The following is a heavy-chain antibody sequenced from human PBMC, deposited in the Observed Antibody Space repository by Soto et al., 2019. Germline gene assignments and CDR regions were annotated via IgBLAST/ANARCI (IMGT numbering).Heavy chain of an antibody. CDR3: ARGGRGYTWFNEF. D-gene: IGHD3-22*01. J-gene: IGHJ4*02. V-gene: IGHV1-69*01. CDR1: GGLFSSYP. Sequence: QEPLVQSGAEVKKPGSSVKVSCKASGGLFSSYPISWVRQVPGQGLEWMGGIIPVFQTAYYTQRFQGSVTITADESTHTAYMELSSLISEDTAIYYCARGGRGYTWFNEFWGPGTLGTVA. CDR2: IIPVFQTA.